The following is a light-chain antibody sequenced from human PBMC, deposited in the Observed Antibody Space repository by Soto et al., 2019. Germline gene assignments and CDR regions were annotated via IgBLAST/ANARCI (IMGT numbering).Light chain of an antibody. J-gene: IGKJ4*01. V-gene: IGKV3-11*01. CDR1: QSVSSY. CDR2: DAS. Sequence: EIVLTQSPATLSLSPGERATLSCRASQSVSSYLAWYQQKPGQAPRLLIYDASNRATGIPARFSGSGSGTDFTLTISSLEPEVFTVYYCQQRTNWLPLTFGGGTKVEIK. CDR3: QQRTNWLPLT.